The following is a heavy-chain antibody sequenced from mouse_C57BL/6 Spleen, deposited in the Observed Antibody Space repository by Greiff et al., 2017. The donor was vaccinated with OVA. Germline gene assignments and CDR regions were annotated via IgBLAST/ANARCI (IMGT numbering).Heavy chain of an antibody. Sequence: VQGVESGPGLVAPSQSLSITCTVSGFSLTSYGVSWVRQPPGKGLEWLGVIWGDGSTNYHSALISRLSISKDNTKGQLVLKLNRLQTDDTATYDCAKHKLGRYAMDYWGQGTSVTVSS. CDR1: GFSLTSYG. CDR3: AKHKLGRYAMDY. V-gene: IGHV2-3*01. CDR2: IWGDGST. J-gene: IGHJ4*01. D-gene: IGHD4-1*01.